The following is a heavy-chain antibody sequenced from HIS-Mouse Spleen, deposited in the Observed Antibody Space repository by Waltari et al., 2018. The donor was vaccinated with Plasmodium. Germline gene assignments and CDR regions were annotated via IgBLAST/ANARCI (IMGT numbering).Heavy chain of an antibody. D-gene: IGHD6-13*01. V-gene: IGHV3-30*18. CDR1: GFTFRRYG. CDR3: AKDRRSSSWYVDY. Sequence: QVQLVESGGGVVQPGRSLSLSCAVSGFTFRRYGMHWVRQAPGKGLEWVEVISYDGSNKYYADSVKGRFTISRDNSKNTLYLQMNSLRAEDTAVYYCAKDRRSSSWYVDYWGQGTLVTVSS. J-gene: IGHJ4*02. CDR2: ISYDGSNK.